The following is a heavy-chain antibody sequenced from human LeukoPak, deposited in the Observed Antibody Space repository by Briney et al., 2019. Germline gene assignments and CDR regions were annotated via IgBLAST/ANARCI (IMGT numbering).Heavy chain of an antibody. Sequence: GGSLRLSCAATGFASVNYAMSWVRQAPGKGLEWVSAISGSGGSTYYADSVKGRFTISRDNSKNTLHLQMNSLRAEDTAVYYCAGGITAADPFDYWGQGTLVTVSS. CDR2: ISGSGGST. CDR3: AGGITAADPFDY. J-gene: IGHJ4*02. CDR1: GFASVNYA. D-gene: IGHD6-13*01. V-gene: IGHV3-23*01.